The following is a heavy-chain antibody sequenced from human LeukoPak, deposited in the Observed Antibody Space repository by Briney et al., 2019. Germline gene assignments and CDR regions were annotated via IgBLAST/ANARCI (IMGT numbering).Heavy chain of an antibody. CDR1: GYTFTGYY. CDR2: IHPNSGGT. Sequence: ASVKVSCKASGYTFTGYYIHWVRQAPGQGLEWMGWIHPNSGGTYFAQEFQGRVTMTRDTSINTAYLEMRSDDTALYYCARSSSSWYNAFDIWGQGTMVTVSS. V-gene: IGHV1-2*02. J-gene: IGHJ3*02. CDR3: ARSSSSWYNAFDI. D-gene: IGHD6-13*01.